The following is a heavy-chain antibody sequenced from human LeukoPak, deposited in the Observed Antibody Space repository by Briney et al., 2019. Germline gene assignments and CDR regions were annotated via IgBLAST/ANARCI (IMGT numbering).Heavy chain of an antibody. CDR1: GGSFSGYY. V-gene: IGHV4-34*01. CDR3: AKPIPSYGDYSDY. CDR2: INHSGST. Sequence: PSETLSLTCAVYGGSFSGYYWSWIRQPPGKGLEWIGEINHSGSTNYNPPLKSRVTISVDTSKNQFSLKLSSVTAADTAVYYCAKPIPSYGDYSDYWGQGTLVTVSS. D-gene: IGHD4-17*01. J-gene: IGHJ4*02.